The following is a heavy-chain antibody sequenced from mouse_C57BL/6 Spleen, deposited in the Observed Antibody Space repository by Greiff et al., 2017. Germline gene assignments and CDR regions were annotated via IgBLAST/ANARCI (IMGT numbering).Heavy chain of an antibody. D-gene: IGHD2-3*01. V-gene: IGHV1-26*01. CDR2: INPNNGGT. CDR1: GYTFTDYY. J-gene: IGHJ4*01. Sequence: EVQLQQPGPELVKPGASVKISCKASGYTFTDYYMNWVKQSHGKSLEWIGDINPNNGGTSYNQKFKGKATLTVDKSSSTAYMELRSLTSEDSAVYYCASDGYYAMDYWGQGTSVTVSS. CDR3: ASDGYYAMDY.